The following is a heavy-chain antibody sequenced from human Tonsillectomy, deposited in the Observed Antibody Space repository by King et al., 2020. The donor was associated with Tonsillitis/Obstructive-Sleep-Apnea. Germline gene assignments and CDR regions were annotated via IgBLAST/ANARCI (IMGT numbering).Heavy chain of an antibody. Sequence: QLQESGPGLVKPSETLSLTCTVSGGSISSHYWTWIRQPPGKGLEWIGYIYYSGSTNYNPSLKSRVTISVDTSKNQFSLNLSSVTAADTAVYYCAGMNKIDYCGQGTLVTVSS. CDR1: GGSISSHY. J-gene: IGHJ4*02. CDR3: AGMNKIDY. CDR2: IYYSGST. D-gene: IGHD1/OR15-1a*01. V-gene: IGHV4-59*08.